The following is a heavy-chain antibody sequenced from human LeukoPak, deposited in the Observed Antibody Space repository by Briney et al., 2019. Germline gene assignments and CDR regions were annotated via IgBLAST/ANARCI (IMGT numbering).Heavy chain of an antibody. CDR2: IKQDGSEK. J-gene: IGHJ4*02. D-gene: IGHD1-26*01. CDR3: ARHSGTYFDY. Sequence: PGGSLRLSCAPSGFTLSSYWMTWVRQAPGKGLEWLANIKQDGSEKYSVDSVKGRFTISRDNAKNSLYLQMNSLRAEDTAVYYCARHSGTYFDYWGKGTLVTVSS. V-gene: IGHV3-7*01. CDR1: GFTLSSYW.